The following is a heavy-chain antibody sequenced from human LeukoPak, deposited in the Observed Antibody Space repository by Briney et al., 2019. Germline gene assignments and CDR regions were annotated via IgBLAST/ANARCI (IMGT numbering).Heavy chain of an antibody. J-gene: IGHJ4*02. Sequence: SETLSLTCSVSGDSVTRYYYSWLRQPTGKGLEWIGHVSYDGTTNFTTSLGGRVLLAVGTSKDHIFLATTHVNAAGPAIFYCARLDCFGDGCYNHWGQGTRVTVSS. D-gene: IGHD2-21*01. CDR3: ARLDCFGDGCYNH. CDR2: VSYDGTT. V-gene: IGHV4-59*08. CDR1: GDSVTRYY.